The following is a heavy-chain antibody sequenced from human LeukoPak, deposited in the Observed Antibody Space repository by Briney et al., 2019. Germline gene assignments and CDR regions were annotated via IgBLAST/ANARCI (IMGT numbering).Heavy chain of an antibody. CDR1: GFTVSSKY. D-gene: IGHD4-17*01. V-gene: IGHV3-66*02. Sequence: GGSLRLSCAASGFTVSSKYMSWVRQAPGKGLEWVSVIYSGGNTYYADSVKGRFTVSRDNSKNTLYLQLNSLRAEDTAVYYCAKIRGGDYTIRAFDVWGQGTMVTVS. J-gene: IGHJ3*01. CDR2: IYSGGNT. CDR3: AKIRGGDYTIRAFDV.